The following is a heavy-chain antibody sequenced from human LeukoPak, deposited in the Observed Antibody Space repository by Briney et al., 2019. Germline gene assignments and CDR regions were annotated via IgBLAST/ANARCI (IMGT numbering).Heavy chain of an antibody. D-gene: IGHD6-13*01. J-gene: IGHJ4*02. V-gene: IGHV3-23*01. CDR2: ISESGDRT. CDR3: AKDRQGSSWRFPSFDY. Sequence: GGSLRLSCAVSGISFRSYAMSWVRQAPGKGLDWVSGISESGDRTYYADSVKGRFTISRDNSQNTLYLQMNSLRAEDTAVYYCAKDRQGSSWRFPSFDYWGQGTLVTVSS. CDR1: GISFRSYA.